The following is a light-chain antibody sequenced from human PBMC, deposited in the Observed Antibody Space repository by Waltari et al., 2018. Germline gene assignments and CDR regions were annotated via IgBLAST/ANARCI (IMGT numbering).Light chain of an antibody. CDR3: QAWDSSTGV. Sequence: SSELTQPPSVSVSPGQTASVTCSGDNSGDKFAFWYQQKRGQSPVLVIYQDNKRPSGIPERISGSNSGNTATLTISGTQAMDEADYYCQAWDSSTGVFGAGTKVTVL. J-gene: IGLJ1*01. CDR1: NSGDKF. V-gene: IGLV3-1*01. CDR2: QDN.